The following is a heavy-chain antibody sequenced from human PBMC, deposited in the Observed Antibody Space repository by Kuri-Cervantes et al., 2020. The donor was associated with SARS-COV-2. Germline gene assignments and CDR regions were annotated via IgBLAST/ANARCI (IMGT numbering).Heavy chain of an antibody. Sequence: SETLSLTCAVSGGSFSGYYWSWIRQPPGKGLEWIGEINHSGSTNYNPSLKSRVTISVDTSKNQFSLKLSSVTAAGTAVYYCARGLFNSSGYPVNWFDPWGQGTLVTVSS. D-gene: IGHD3-22*01. V-gene: IGHV4-34*01. CDR1: GGSFSGYY. J-gene: IGHJ5*02. CDR3: ARGLFNSSGYPVNWFDP. CDR2: INHSGST.